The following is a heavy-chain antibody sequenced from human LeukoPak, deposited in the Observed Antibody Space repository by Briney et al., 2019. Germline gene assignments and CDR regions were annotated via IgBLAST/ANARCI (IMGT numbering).Heavy chain of an antibody. Sequence: ASVKVSCKASGYTFTSYGISWVRQAPGQGHEWMGWISAYNGNTNYAQKLQGRVTMTTDTSTSTAYMELRSLRSGDTAVYYCARRYYDFWSGYGDYWGQGTLVTVSS. CDR1: GYTFTSYG. D-gene: IGHD3-3*01. CDR3: ARRYYDFWSGYGDY. V-gene: IGHV1-18*01. CDR2: ISAYNGNT. J-gene: IGHJ4*02.